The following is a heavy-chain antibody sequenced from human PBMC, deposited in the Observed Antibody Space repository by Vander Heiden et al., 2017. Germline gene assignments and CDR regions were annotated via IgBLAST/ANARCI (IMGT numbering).Heavy chain of an antibody. CDR2: TYYSGNT. J-gene: IGHJ5*02. CDR3: ARVGGGSGGFDP. D-gene: IGHD3-10*01. V-gene: IGHV4-31*03. CDR1: GGSITSGGYY. Sequence: QVQLQESGPGLVKPSQTLSLTCNVSGGSITSGGYYWSWIRQHPGKGLEWIGYTYYSGNTYYNPSLRSRVTISVDTSKNQFSLRLSSGTAADTAVYYCARVGGGSGGFDPWGQGTLVTVSS.